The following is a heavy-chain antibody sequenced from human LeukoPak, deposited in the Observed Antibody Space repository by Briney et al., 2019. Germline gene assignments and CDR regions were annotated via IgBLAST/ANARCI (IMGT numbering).Heavy chain of an antibody. V-gene: IGHV4-39*01. CDR3: ARQLGYCNSTSCYADKVDY. CDR1: GGSISSSSYY. Sequence: PSETLSLTCTVSGGSISSSSYYWGWIRQPPGKGLEWIGSIYYSGSTYYNPSLKSRVTISVDTSKNQFSLKLSSVTAADTAVYYCARQLGYCNSTSCYADKVDYWGQGTLVTVSS. J-gene: IGHJ4*02. CDR2: IYYSGST. D-gene: IGHD2-2*01.